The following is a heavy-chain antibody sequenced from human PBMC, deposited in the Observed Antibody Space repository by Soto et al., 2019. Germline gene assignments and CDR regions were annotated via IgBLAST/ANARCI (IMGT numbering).Heavy chain of an antibody. D-gene: IGHD2-2*01. V-gene: IGHV3-11*01. Sequence: QVQLVESGGGLVKPGGSLRLSCAASGFTFSDYYMNWIRQAPGKGLEWVSYISSSGSTIYYADSVKGRFTISRDNAKNSLYLQMDGPRAEDTAVYYCARDGGYPVSYYYYYMDVWGKGTTVTVSS. J-gene: IGHJ6*03. CDR1: GFTFSDYY. CDR3: ARDGGYPVSYYYYYMDV. CDR2: ISSSGSTI.